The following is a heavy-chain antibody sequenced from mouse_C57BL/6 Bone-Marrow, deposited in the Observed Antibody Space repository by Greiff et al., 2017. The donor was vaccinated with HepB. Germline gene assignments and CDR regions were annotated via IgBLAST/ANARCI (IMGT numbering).Heavy chain of an antibody. D-gene: IGHD2-12*01. V-gene: IGHV1-18*01. CDR3: AREDDGFDY. Sequence: VQLKESGPELVKPGASVKIPCKASGYTFTDYNMDWVKQSHGKSLEWIGDINPNNGGTIYNQKFKGKATLTVDKSSSTDYMELRSLTSEDTAVYYCAREDDGFDYWGQGTTLTVSS. J-gene: IGHJ2*01. CDR2: INPNNGGT. CDR1: GYTFTDYN.